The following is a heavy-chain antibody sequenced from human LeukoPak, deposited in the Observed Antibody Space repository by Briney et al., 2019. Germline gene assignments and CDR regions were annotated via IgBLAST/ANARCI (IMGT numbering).Heavy chain of an antibody. Sequence: PGGSLRLFCAASGFTVSSNYMSWDRQAPGKGLEWVSVIFGGGDNTYYADSVKGRFIISRDNSKNTLYLQMNSLRAEDTAVYYCARDLYCSGGSCYQYWGQGTLVTVSS. CDR3: ARDLYCSGGSCYQY. CDR1: GFTVSSNY. J-gene: IGHJ1*01. V-gene: IGHV3-53*01. CDR2: IFGGGDNT. D-gene: IGHD2-15*01.